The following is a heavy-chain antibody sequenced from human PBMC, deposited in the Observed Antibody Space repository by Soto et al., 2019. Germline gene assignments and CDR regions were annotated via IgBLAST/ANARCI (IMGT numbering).Heavy chain of an antibody. CDR1: GFTFSDYY. CDR3: ARVTPRSTVTPEPYFDY. Sequence: GGSLRLSCAASGFTFSDYYMSWIRQAPGKGLEWVSYISSSSSYTNYADSVKGRFTISRDNAKNSLYLQMSSLRAEDTAVYYCARVTPRSTVTPEPYFDYWGQGTLVTVSS. J-gene: IGHJ4*02. V-gene: IGHV3-11*05. CDR2: ISSSSSYT. D-gene: IGHD4-17*01.